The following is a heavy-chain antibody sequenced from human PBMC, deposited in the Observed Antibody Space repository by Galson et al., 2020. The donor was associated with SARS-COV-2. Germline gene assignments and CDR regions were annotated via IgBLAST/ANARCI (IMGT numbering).Heavy chain of an antibody. CDR1: GFTFSSYG. Sequence: GGSLRLSCAASGFTFSSYGMHWVRQAPGKGLEWVAVIWYDGSNKYYADSVKGRFTISRDNSKNTLYLQMNSLRAEDTAVYYCARGLWFGGAKIDYWGQGTLVTVSS. CDR2: IWYDGSNK. J-gene: IGHJ4*02. D-gene: IGHD3-10*01. CDR3: ARGLWFGGAKIDY. V-gene: IGHV3-33*01.